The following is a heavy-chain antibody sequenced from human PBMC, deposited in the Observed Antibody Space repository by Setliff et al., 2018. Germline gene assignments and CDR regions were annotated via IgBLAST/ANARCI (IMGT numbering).Heavy chain of an antibody. CDR3: ARGRAGHSGH. J-gene: IGHJ4*02. CDR1: GGSISSGGYY. V-gene: IGHV4-31*03. Sequence: SETLSLTCTVSGGSISSGGYYWSWIRQHPGKGLEWIGYIYYSGSTYYNPPLKSRLTISVDTSKNQFSLKLSSVTAADTAVYYCARGRAGHSGHWGQGTLVTVSS. D-gene: IGHD6-19*01. CDR2: IYYSGST.